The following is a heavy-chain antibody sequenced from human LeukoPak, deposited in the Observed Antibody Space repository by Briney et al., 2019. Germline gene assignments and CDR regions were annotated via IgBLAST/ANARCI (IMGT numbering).Heavy chain of an antibody. CDR1: GFTFSSYA. V-gene: IGHV3-23*01. CDR3: AKDHLWRSGYYDIDQ. Sequence: GGSLRLSCAASGFTFSSYAMSWVRQAPGKGLEWVSAISGSGGSTYYADSVKGRFTISRDNSKNTLYLQMNSLRAEDTAVYYCAKDHLWRSGYYDIDQWGQGTLVTVSS. CDR2: ISGSGGST. J-gene: IGHJ4*02. D-gene: IGHD3-3*01.